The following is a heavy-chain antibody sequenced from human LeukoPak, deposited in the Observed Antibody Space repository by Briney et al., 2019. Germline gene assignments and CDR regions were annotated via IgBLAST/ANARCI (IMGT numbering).Heavy chain of an antibody. CDR2: ISWNSDNK. CDR1: GFTFRDYT. CDR3: AKGEGSGMHHYGMDV. D-gene: IGHD3-10*01. V-gene: IGHV3-9*01. J-gene: IGHJ6*02. Sequence: TGGSLRLSCAASGFTFRDYTMNWVRQAPGKGLEWVSGISWNSDNKGYAESVKGRFTISRDNAKNFLYLQMNSLRAEDTALYYCAKGEGSGMHHYGMDVWGQGTTVTVSS.